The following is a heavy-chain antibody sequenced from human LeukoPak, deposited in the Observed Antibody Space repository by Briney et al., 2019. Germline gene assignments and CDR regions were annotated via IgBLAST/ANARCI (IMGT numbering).Heavy chain of an antibody. CDR1: GGSISSYY. V-gene: IGHV4-4*07. Sequence: SETLSLTCTVSGGSISSYYWSWIRQPAGKGLEWIGRIYTSGSTNYNPSLKSRVTMTVDTSKNQFSLKLSSVTAADTAVYYCASPGEYYGDYFAYWGQGTLVTVSS. J-gene: IGHJ4*02. D-gene: IGHD4-17*01. CDR2: IYTSGST. CDR3: ASPGEYYGDYFAY.